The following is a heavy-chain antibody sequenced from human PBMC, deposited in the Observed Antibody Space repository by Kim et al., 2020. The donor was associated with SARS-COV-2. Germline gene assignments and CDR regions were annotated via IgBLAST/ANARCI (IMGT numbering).Heavy chain of an antibody. CDR3: ARDGYDFWSGYYGRGYHWFDP. CDR1: GYTFTSYG. Sequence: ASVKVSCKASGYTFTSYGISWVRQAPGQGLEWMGWISAYNGNTNYAQKLQGRVTMTTDTSTSTAYMELRSLRSDDTAVYYCARDGYDFWSGYYGRGYHWFDPWGQGTLVTVSS. D-gene: IGHD3-3*01. J-gene: IGHJ5*02. V-gene: IGHV1-18*04. CDR2: ISAYNGNT.